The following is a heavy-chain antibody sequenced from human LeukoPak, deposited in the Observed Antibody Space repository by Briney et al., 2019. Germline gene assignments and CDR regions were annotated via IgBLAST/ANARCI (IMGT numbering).Heavy chain of an antibody. CDR2: ISSNGGST. J-gene: IGHJ4*02. D-gene: IGHD2-15*01. CDR1: GFTFSSYA. CDR3: VKGLGYCSGGSCYTATDY. V-gene: IGHV3-64D*06. Sequence: GGSLRLSCSASGFTFSSYAMHWVRQAPGKGLECVSAISSNGGSTYYADSVKGRFTISRDNSKNTLYLQMSSLRAEDTAVYYCVKGLGYCSGGSCYTATDYWGQGTLVTVSS.